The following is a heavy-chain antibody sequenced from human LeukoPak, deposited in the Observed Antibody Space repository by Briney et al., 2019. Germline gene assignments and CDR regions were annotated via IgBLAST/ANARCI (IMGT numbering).Heavy chain of an antibody. CDR3: ARSTYSSPFDY. D-gene: IGHD5-18*01. J-gene: IGHJ4*02. V-gene: IGHV1-8*01. CDR2: MNPNSGNT. CDR1: GYTFTNYD. Sequence: ASVKVPCKASGYTFTNYDVNWVRQATGQGLEWMGWMNPNSGNTGYAQKFQDRITMTRNISISTAYMELSGLKFEDTAVYYCARSTYSSPFDYWGQGSLVTVSS.